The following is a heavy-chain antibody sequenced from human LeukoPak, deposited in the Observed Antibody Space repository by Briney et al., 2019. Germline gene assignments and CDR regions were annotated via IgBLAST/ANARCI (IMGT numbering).Heavy chain of an antibody. CDR1: GGSISSGGYY. V-gene: IGHV4-31*03. J-gene: IGHJ4*02. CDR3: ARLPDRPSYDYVWGTHFDY. CDR2: IYYSGST. Sequence: PSETLSLTCTVSGGSISSGGYYWSRIRQHPGKGLEWIGYIYYSGSTYYNPSLKSRVTISVDTSKNQFSLKLSSVTAADTAVYYCARLPDRPSYDYVWGTHFDYWGQGTLVTVSS. D-gene: IGHD3-16*01.